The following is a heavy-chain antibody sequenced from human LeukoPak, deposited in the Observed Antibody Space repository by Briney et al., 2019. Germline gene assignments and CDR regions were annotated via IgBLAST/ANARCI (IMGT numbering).Heavy chain of an antibody. V-gene: IGHV3-30*02. Sequence: PGGSLRLSCAASGFTFSSYGMHWVRQAPGKGLEWVAFIRYDGSNKYYADSVKGRFTISRDNSKNTLYLQMNSLRAEDTAVYYCAKDKRSYDSSGVYMDVWGKGTTVTISS. CDR1: GFTFSSYG. J-gene: IGHJ6*03. CDR3: AKDKRSYDSSGVYMDV. D-gene: IGHD3-22*01. CDR2: IRYDGSNK.